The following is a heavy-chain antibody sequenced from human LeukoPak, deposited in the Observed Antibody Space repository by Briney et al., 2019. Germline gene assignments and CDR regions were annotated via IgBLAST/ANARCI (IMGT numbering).Heavy chain of an antibody. Sequence: SETLSLTCTVSGDSISSSTFHWGWIRQPPGKGLEWIGTIYYSGSTYYNPSLKSRVTTSVDTSKNQFSLKLSSVTAADTALYYCAGHKNTGSGKGPIDYWGQGTLVTVSS. CDR2: IYYSGST. CDR1: GDSISSSTFH. J-gene: IGHJ4*02. CDR3: AGHKNTGSGKGPIDY. V-gene: IGHV4-39*01. D-gene: IGHD3-10*01.